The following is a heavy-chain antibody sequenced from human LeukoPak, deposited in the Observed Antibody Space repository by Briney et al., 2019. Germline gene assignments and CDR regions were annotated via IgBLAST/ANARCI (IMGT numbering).Heavy chain of an antibody. J-gene: IGHJ4*02. CDR1: GFTVSSNS. CDR2: ISSGGNT. V-gene: IGHV3-53*01. D-gene: IGHD4-17*01. Sequence: GGSLRLSCKVSGFTVSSNSWSWVRQAPGKGLEWVSFISSGGNTDHSDSVKGRFTISRDNSKNTLYLQVNSLRAEDTAVYYCAKDVDYGDYVVCWGQGTLVTVSS. CDR3: AKDVDYGDYVVC.